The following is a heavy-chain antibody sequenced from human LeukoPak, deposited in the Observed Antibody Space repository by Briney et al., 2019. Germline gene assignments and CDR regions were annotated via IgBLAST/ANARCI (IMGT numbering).Heavy chain of an antibody. CDR2: ISYDGSNK. CDR3: ARDSYGDYYFDY. D-gene: IGHD4-17*01. J-gene: IGHJ4*02. Sequence: PGGSLRLSCAASGFTFSSYAMHWVRQAPGKGLEWVAVISYDGSNKYYADSVKSRFTISRDNSKNTLYLQMNSLRAEDTAVYYCARDSYGDYYFDYWGQGTLVTVSS. CDR1: GFTFSSYA. V-gene: IGHV3-30-3*01.